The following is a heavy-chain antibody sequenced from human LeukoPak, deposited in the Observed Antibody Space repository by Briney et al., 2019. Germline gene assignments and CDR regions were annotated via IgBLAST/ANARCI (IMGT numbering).Heavy chain of an antibody. Sequence: GGSLRLSCAASGFTFSSYGMHRVRQAPGKGLEWVAVIWYDGSNKYYADSVKGRFTISRDNSKNTLYLQMNSLRAEDTAAYYCARTGIYCSGGSCYYYYGMDVWGKGTTVTVSS. CDR3: ARTGIYCSGGSCYYYYGMDV. D-gene: IGHD2-15*01. CDR2: IWYDGSNK. J-gene: IGHJ6*04. V-gene: IGHV3-33*01. CDR1: GFTFSSYG.